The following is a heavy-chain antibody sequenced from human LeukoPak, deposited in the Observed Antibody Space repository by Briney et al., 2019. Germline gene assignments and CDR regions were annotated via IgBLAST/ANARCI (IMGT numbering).Heavy chain of an antibody. CDR1: GGSFSDYY. D-gene: IGHD3-10*01. CDR3: ARHATSFDFASGRKCYFDY. J-gene: IGHJ4*02. V-gene: IGHV4-34*01. CDR2: INYSGSA. Sequence: SETLSLTCGVNGGSFSDYYWSWIRQPPGKGLEWIGEINYSGSANYNPSLKSRVTILVDMSKRQFSLRMTSVSAADTAVYYCARHATSFDFASGRKCYFDYWGQGTLVTVSS.